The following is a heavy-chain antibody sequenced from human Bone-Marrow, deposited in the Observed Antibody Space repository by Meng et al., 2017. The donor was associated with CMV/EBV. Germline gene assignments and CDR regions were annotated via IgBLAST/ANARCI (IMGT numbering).Heavy chain of an antibody. CDR3: AKDASRAYYDFWSGYRHFDY. J-gene: IGHJ4*02. CDR2: ISYDGNNK. D-gene: IGHD3-3*01. Sequence: GGSLRLSCAGSGFTFSVYDLHWVRQAPAKGLEWVSLISYDGNNKYYTASVKGRFTISRDNAKNSLYLQMSSLRAEDMALYYCAKDASRAYYDFWSGYRHFDYWGQGTLVTVSS. V-gene: IGHV3-30-3*01. CDR1: GFTFSVYD.